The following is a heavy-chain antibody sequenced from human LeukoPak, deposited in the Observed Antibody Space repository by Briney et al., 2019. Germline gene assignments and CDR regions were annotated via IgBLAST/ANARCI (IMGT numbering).Heavy chain of an antibody. CDR3: ARDGYYYDSSSPDAFDI. D-gene: IGHD3-22*01. J-gene: IGHJ3*02. CDR2: IKQDGSEK. Sequence: GGTLRLSCAASGFTFSSYGMSWVRQAPGKGLEWVANIKQDGSEKYYVDSVKGRFTISRDNAKNSLYLQMNSLRAEDTAVYYCARDGYYYDSSSPDAFDIWGQGTMVTVSS. V-gene: IGHV3-7*01. CDR1: GFTFSSYG.